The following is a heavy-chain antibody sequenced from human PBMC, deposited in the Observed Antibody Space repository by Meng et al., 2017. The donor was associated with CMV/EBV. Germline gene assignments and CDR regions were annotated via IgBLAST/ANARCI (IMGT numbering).Heavy chain of an antibody. Sequence: SETLSLTCTVSAGSISSYYWTWIRQPPGKGLEWVGYIYYNGNTNYNPSLKSRVTISVDTSKNQFSLKMSYVTAADTAVYYCARGGTDYWSGYVWFDPRGQGTLVTVSS. J-gene: IGHJ5*02. CDR1: AGSISSYY. D-gene: IGHD3-3*01. V-gene: IGHV4-59*01. CDR3: ARGGTDYWSGYVWFDP. CDR2: IYYNGNT.